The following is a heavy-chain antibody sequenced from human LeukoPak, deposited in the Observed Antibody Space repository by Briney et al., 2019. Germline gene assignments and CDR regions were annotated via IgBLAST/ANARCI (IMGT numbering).Heavy chain of an antibody. CDR2: IKQDGSDT. Sequence: GRSLRLSCAASGFTFSSYGMYWVRQAPGKGLEWVANIKQDGSDTFYVDSVKGRFTISRDNTKNSLYLQMNSLRAEDTAVYYCVRGVTAVDNWGQGTLVTVYS. J-gene: IGHJ4*02. CDR3: VRGVTAVDN. V-gene: IGHV3-7*04. D-gene: IGHD2-21*02. CDR1: GFTFSSYG.